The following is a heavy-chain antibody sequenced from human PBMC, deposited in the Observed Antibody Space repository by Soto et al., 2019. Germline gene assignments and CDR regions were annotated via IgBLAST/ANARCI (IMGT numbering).Heavy chain of an antibody. CDR1: GFTFSSYA. CDR2: ISGSGGST. J-gene: IGHJ6*02. V-gene: IGHV3-23*01. D-gene: IGHD4-17*01. CDR3: EKSAGDYDYYYYYGMDV. Sequence: GGSLRLSCAASGFTFSSYAMSWVRQAPGKGLEWVSAISGSGGSTYYADSVKGRFTISRDNSKNTLYLQMNSLRAEDTAVYYCEKSAGDYDYYYYYGMDVRGQGTTVTVSS.